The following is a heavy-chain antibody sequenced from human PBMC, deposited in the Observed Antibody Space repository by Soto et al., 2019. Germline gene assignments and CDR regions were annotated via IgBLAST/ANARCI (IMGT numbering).Heavy chain of an antibody. CDR3: ARHTPAISISDH. CDR2: IYYSGST. CDR1: GGSISSGGYY. V-gene: IGHV4-39*01. D-gene: IGHD2-15*01. Sequence: PSETLSLTCTVSGGSISSGGYYWSWIRQHPGKGLEWIGYIYYSGSTYYNPSLKSRVTISVDTSKNQFSLKLSSVTAAFTAVYYCARHTPAISISDHWGQGTLVTVSS. J-gene: IGHJ4*02.